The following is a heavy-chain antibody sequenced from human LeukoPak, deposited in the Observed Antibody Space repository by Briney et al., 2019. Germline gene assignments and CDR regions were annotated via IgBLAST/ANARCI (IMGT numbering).Heavy chain of an antibody. CDR3: ARHYGP. J-gene: IGHJ5*02. Sequence: SETLSLTCTVSGGSIRSSYYYWGWIRQPPGKGLEGIGSIYDSGSTYYNPSLKSRVTISVDTSKNQFSLKLNSVTAADTAVYYWARHYGPWGQGTLVTVSS. CDR1: GGSIRSSYYY. D-gene: IGHD3-10*01. CDR2: IYDSGST. V-gene: IGHV4-39*01.